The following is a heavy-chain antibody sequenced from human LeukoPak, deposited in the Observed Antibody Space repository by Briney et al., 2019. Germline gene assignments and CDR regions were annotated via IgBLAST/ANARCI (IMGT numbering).Heavy chain of an antibody. CDR3: ARDGSGYVNYYYYGMDV. V-gene: IGHV4-30-4*01. CDR2: IYYSGST. CDR1: GGSISSGDYY. J-gene: IGHJ6*02. D-gene: IGHD3-22*01. Sequence: AQTLSLTCTVSGGSISSGDYYWSWIRQPPGKGLEWIGYIYYSGSTYYNPSLKSRVTISVDTSKNQFSLKLSSVTAADTAVYYCARDGSGYVNYYYYGMDVWGQGTTVTVSS.